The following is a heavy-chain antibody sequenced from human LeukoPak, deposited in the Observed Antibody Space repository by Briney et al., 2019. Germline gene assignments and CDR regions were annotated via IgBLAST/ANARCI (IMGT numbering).Heavy chain of an antibody. Sequence: PGGSLRLSCVASGFTFNIYPMTRVRQSPEKGLEWVSTIGTGGDIYYADSVKGRFTISRDDSKNTLYLQMHSLGAEDTAVYYCVRDPYYDGPSYGAFNFWGQGTIVTVSS. CDR3: VRDPYYDGPSYGAFNF. D-gene: IGHD3-22*01. J-gene: IGHJ3*01. CDR2: IGTGGDI. V-gene: IGHV3-23*01. CDR1: GFTFNIYP.